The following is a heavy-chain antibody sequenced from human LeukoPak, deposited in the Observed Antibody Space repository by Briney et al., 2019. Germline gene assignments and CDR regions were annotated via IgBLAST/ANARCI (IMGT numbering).Heavy chain of an antibody. CDR2: ISISGDKI. V-gene: IGHV3-23*01. CDR3: AKDRTVGASYWYFDL. D-gene: IGHD1-26*01. J-gene: IGHJ2*01. CDR1: GFTFSNSA. Sequence: GSLRLSCEVSGFTFSNSAMSWVRQPPGKGLEWLSSISISGDKILYADSVKGRFTISRDNSKNTLYLQMNSLRDEDTAVYYCAKDRTVGASYWYFDLWGRGTLVTVSS.